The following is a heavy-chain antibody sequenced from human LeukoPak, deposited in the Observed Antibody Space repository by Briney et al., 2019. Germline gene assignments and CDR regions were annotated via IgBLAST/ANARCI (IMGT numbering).Heavy chain of an antibody. Sequence: GESLKISCKGSGYSFTTHWIAWVRQRPGEGLGWMGIVYPGNSDSRYSPSFQGHVTMSADKSISTAYLQWHSLEASDTAIYFCARGFDTGSSVNWFDPWGQGTLVTVSS. J-gene: IGHJ5*02. CDR2: VYPGNSDS. D-gene: IGHD6-13*01. CDR1: GYSFTTHW. V-gene: IGHV5-51*01. CDR3: ARGFDTGSSVNWFDP.